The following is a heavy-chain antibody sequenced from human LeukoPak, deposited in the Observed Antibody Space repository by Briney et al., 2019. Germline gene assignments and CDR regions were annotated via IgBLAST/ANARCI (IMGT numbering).Heavy chain of an antibody. D-gene: IGHD1-1*01. J-gene: IGHJ4*02. Sequence: PGGSLRLSCAASGFPFSTNDMSWVRQAPGKGLEWVSAISGSASGGTTYEDSVKGRFTISRDNSKGTLYLQMNSLRAEDTAVYYCAKVKTHWYFDNWGRGTLDTVSS. CDR1: GFPFSTND. CDR3: AKVKTHWYFDN. V-gene: IGHV3-23*01. CDR2: ISGSASGGT.